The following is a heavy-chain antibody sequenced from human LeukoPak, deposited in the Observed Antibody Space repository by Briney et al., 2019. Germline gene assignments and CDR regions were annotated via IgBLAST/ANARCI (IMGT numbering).Heavy chain of an antibody. J-gene: IGHJ4*02. Sequence: GGSLRLSCAASGFTFSSYAMSWVRQAPGKGQEWVSAISGSGGSTYYADSVKGRFTISRDNSKNTLYLQMNSLRAEDTAVYYCAKLSPRGSEVVVITSFDYWGQGTLVTVSS. CDR1: GFTFSSYA. CDR2: ISGSGGST. D-gene: IGHD3-22*01. V-gene: IGHV3-23*01. CDR3: AKLSPRGSEVVVITSFDY.